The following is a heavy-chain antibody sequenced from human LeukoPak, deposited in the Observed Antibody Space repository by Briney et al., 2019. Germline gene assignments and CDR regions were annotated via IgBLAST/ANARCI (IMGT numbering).Heavy chain of an antibody. CDR2: IYYSGST. J-gene: IGHJ3*02. CDR1: GGSISSYY. V-gene: IGHV4-59*01. Sequence: SETLSLTCTVSGGSISSYYWSWIRQPPGKGLEWIGYIYYSGSTNYNPSLESRVTISVDTSKNQFSLKLSSVTAADTAVYYCARARITIFGVVTADAFDIWGQGTMVTVSS. CDR3: ARARITIFGVVTADAFDI. D-gene: IGHD3-3*01.